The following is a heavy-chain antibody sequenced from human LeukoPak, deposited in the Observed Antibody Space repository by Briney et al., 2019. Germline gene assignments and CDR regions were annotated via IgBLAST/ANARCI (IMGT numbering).Heavy chain of an antibody. Sequence: PGGSLRLSCAASGFTFSSYWMSWVRQAPGKGLEWVGRIKTKADGGTAEYSGSVTRRFTISRDESKNTMYLQMNSLETEDTAMYYCVTGRCSTSCHFCFDYWGQGTLVTVSS. V-gene: IGHV3-15*01. CDR1: GFTFSSYW. D-gene: IGHD2-2*01. CDR2: IKTKADGGTA. CDR3: VTGRCSTSCHFCFDY. J-gene: IGHJ4*02.